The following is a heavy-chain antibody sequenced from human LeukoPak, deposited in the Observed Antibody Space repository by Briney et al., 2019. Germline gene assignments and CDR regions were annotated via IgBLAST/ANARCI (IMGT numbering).Heavy chain of an antibody. CDR3: AKDGQGAPAAYFDY. D-gene: IGHD2-2*01. CDR1: GFTFSSYA. J-gene: IGHJ4*02. V-gene: IGHV3-23*01. Sequence: GSLRLSCAASGFTFSSYAMTWVRQAPGKGLEWVSGISGSGSATYYADSVRGRFTISRDNSKNTLYLQMNSLRAEDTAVCYCAKDGQGAPAAYFDYWGQGTLVTVSS. CDR2: ISGSGSAT.